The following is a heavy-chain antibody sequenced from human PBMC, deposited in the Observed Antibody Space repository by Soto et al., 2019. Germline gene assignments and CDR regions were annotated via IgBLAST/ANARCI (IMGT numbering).Heavy chain of an antibody. V-gene: IGHV4-39*01. Sequence: SETLSLTCSVSGGSISRGDYYWGWIRQPPGKGLEWIGSIYYSGSTYYNPSLKSRVTISVDTSKNQFSLKLSSVTAADTAVYYCARPHVDIGYLDYWGQGTLVTVSS. J-gene: IGHJ4*02. CDR1: GGSISRGDYY. CDR2: IYYSGST. D-gene: IGHD5-12*01. CDR3: ARPHVDIGYLDY.